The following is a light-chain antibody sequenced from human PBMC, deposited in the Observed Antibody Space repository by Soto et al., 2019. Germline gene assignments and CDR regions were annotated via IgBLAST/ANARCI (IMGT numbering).Light chain of an antibody. J-gene: IGKJ4*01. CDR3: QQYHSWPT. CDR2: GAS. Sequence: EILMTQAPATLSVSPGDGATLSCKSSHSISNNLAWYQHKRGQSPRLLVYGASTRATGVPARFRGSGSGAEFTLSISSLQSEDFAVYYCQQYHSWPTFGGGTKVDIK. CDR1: HSISNN. V-gene: IGKV3-15*01.